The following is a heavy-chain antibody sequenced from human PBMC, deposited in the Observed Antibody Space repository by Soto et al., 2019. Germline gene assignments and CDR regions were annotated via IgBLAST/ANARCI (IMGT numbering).Heavy chain of an antibody. Sequence: EVQLVESGGGLVQPGGSLRLSCAASGFTVSSNYMSWVCQDPGKGLEWVSVIYSGGSTYYADSVKGRFTISRDNSKNTLFLQMNSLIAEDTAVYYCASPGGLSGYHFHYWGQGTLVTVSS. V-gene: IGHV3-66*01. CDR2: IYSGGST. CDR3: ASPGGLSGYHFHY. D-gene: IGHD3-22*01. CDR1: GFTVSSNY. J-gene: IGHJ4*02.